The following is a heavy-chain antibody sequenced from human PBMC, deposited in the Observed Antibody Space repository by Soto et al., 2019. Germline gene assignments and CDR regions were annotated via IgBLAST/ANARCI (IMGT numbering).Heavy chain of an antibody. J-gene: IGHJ4*02. CDR2: IYDRENT. CDR1: GGSMNIGYYV. Sequence: SETLSLTCSVSGGSMNIGYYVWSWIRQPPGKGLEWIGHIYDRENTYNNPSLQSRVTISVDTSKNQFSLHLTSVTAADTAVYYCARGPSDEKVDYWGQGTLVTVS. V-gene: IGHV4-30-4*01. CDR3: ARGPSDEKVDY.